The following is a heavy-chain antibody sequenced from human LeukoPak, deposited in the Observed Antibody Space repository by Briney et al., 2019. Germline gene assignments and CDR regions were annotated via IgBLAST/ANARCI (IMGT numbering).Heavy chain of an antibody. CDR1: GFTFRSYR. V-gene: IGHV3-7*01. CDR2: IKEDANEE. D-gene: IGHD2-2*01. Sequence: GVSLRLSCAASGFTFRSYRMSWVRQAPGKGLEWVANIKEDANEEYYVDSVRGRFIISRDNAKNSLFLQMYSLRADDTAVYYCARAGYCTSNSCYSPNFYYMDVWGKGTTVAVSS. CDR3: ARAGYCTSNSCYSPNFYYMDV. J-gene: IGHJ6*03.